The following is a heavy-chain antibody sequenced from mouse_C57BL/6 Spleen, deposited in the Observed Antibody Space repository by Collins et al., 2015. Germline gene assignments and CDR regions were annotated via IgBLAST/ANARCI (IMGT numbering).Heavy chain of an antibody. CDR2: IDPETGST. J-gene: IGHJ2*01. D-gene: IGHD1-1*01. Sequence: SGAELVRPGASVTLSCKASGYTFTDYEMHWVKQTPVHGLEWIGGIDPETGSTAYNQKFKGKAIMTSDKSSSTAYMELRSLTSEDSAVYYCARREAYYYGSSPYFFDYWGQGTTLTVSS. V-gene: IGHV1-15*01. CDR3: ARREAYYYGSSPYFFDY. CDR1: GYTFTDYE.